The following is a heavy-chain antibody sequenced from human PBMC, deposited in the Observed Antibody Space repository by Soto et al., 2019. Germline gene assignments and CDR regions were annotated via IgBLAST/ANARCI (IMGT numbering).Heavy chain of an antibody. Sequence: EVQLLDSGGGLVQPGESLRLSCTASGFIFSDYAMSWVRHTPGKGLEWVSFISGGGAKRFYVDSVKGRFTVSRDNSKNMLYLQMNSLRAEDTATYYCAKCSSGWGYDAFDFWGQGTMVTVSS. D-gene: IGHD6-19*01. V-gene: IGHV3-23*01. J-gene: IGHJ3*01. CDR1: GFIFSDYA. CDR2: ISGGGAKR. CDR3: AKCSSGWGYDAFDF.